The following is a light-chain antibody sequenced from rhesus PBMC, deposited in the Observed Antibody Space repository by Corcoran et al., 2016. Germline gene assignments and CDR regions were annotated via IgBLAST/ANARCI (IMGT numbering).Light chain of an antibody. J-gene: IGKJ1*01. CDR3: QQYNSLRGT. V-gene: IGKV1-32*01. CDR1: QGISSY. CDR2: YAK. Sequence: DIQMTQSPSSLSASVGDRVTITCRASQGISSYLNWFQQKPGKAPKLLIYYAKRLESGVPSRVSGSGSGTECNLTISSLQPEDFATYKLQQYNSLRGTFGTGTKVKIK.